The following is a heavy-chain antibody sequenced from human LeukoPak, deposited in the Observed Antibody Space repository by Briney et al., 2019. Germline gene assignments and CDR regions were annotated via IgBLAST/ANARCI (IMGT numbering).Heavy chain of an antibody. CDR1: RVSFISYW. D-gene: IGHD1-26*01. CDR3: ARDKIVGATHFDY. J-gene: IGHJ4*02. V-gene: IGHV3-21*01. CDR2: ICGSGGST. Sequence: GEALRLSPVDSRVSFISYWTRCVRQAPEKGLEWVSTICGSGGSTYYADSVKGRFTISRDNDRNSLYLQMNSLRAEDTAVYYCARDKIVGATHFDYWGQRTLVTVSS.